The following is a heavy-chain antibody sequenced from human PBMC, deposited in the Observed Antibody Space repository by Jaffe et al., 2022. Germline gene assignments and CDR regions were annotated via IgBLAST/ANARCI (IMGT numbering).Heavy chain of an antibody. D-gene: IGHD3-9*01. Sequence: QLQLQESGPGLVKPSETLSLTCTVSGGSISSSSYYWGWIRQPPGKGLEWIGSIYYSGSTYYNPSLKSRVTISVDTSKNQFSLKLSSVTAADTAVYYCARHVSYYDILTGYPAEIDAFDIWGQGTMVTVSS. V-gene: IGHV4-39*01. CDR1: GGSISSSSYY. J-gene: IGHJ3*02. CDR3: ARHVSYYDILTGYPAEIDAFDI. CDR2: IYYSGST.